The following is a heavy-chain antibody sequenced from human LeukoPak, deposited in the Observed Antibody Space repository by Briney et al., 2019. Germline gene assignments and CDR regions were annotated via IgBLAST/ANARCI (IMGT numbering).Heavy chain of an antibody. D-gene: IGHD3-16*01. V-gene: IGHV3-7*03. CDR3: ARGGGLDV. J-gene: IGHJ6*02. CDR2: INHNGNVN. CDR1: GFTFSSSA. Sequence: GGSLRLSCVASGFTFSSSAMSWVRQAPGKGLEWVASINHNGNVNYYVDSVKGRFTISRDNAKNSLYLQMSNLSAEDTAVYFCARGGGLDVWGQGATVTVSS.